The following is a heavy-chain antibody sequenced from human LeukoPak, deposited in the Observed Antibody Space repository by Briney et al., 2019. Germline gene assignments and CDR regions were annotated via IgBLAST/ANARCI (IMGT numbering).Heavy chain of an antibody. D-gene: IGHD3-3*01. CDR3: ARGTFWSGYYYYYYGMDV. V-gene: IGHV4-59*01. CDR1: GGSISSYY. CDR2: IYYSGST. J-gene: IGHJ6*02. Sequence: SETLSLTCTVSGGSISSYYWSWIRQPPGKGLEWIGYIYYSGSTNYNPSLKSRVTISVDTFKNQFSLKLSSVTAADTAVYYCARGTFWSGYYYYYYGMDVWGQGTTVTVSS.